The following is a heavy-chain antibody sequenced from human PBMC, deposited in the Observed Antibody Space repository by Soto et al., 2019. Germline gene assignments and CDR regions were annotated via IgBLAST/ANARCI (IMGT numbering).Heavy chain of an antibody. V-gene: IGHV3-23*01. CDR3: AKTYLLFRSSPAGMDV. CDR1: GFTFSSYA. Sequence: PGGSLRLSCAASGFTFSSYAMSWVRQAPGKGLEWVSAISGSGGSTYYADSVKGRFTISRDNSKNTLYLQMNSLRAEDTAVYYCAKTYLLFRSSPAGMDVWGQATTVTVSS. J-gene: IGHJ6*01. D-gene: IGHD2-15*01. CDR2: ISGSGGST.